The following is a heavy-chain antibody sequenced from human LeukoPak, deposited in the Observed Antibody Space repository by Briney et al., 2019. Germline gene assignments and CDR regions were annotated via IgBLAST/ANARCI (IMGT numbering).Heavy chain of an antibody. J-gene: IGHJ6*03. CDR3: ARTLSGYSSSGYYYYMDV. V-gene: IGHV3-48*03. Sequence: PGGSLRLSCAASGFTFSSYEMNWVRQAPGKGLEWVSYINGGGSTIYYADSVKGRFTISRDNAKNSLYLQMNSLRAEDTAVYYCARTLSGYSSSGYYYYMDVWGKGTTVTISS. D-gene: IGHD6-19*01. CDR1: GFTFSSYE. CDR2: INGGGSTI.